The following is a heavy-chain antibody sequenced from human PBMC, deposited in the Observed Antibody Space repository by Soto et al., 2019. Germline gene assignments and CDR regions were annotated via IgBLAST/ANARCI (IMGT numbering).Heavy chain of an antibody. CDR2: ISGGGGSI. D-gene: IGHD3-3*01. CDR3: AKDRSFGVAIGFDY. Sequence: EVHLLESGGGLAQPGGSLRLSCAASGFTFSSYAMNWVRQAPGKGLEWVASISGGGGSIDYADSVKGRFTISRENSKNTLYLQMNSLRAEDTAVYYGAKDRSFGVAIGFDYWGQGTLVTVSS. CDR1: GFTFSSYA. J-gene: IGHJ4*02. V-gene: IGHV3-23*01.